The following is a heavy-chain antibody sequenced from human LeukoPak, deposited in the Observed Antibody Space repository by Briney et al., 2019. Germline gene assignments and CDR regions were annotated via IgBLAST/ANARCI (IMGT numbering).Heavy chain of an antibody. V-gene: IGHV5-51*01. Sequence: GESLKISCKGSGYNFPTYWIVWVRQMPGKGLEWMGITYPGDSNTRYSPSFQGQVTISADKSISSAYLQWSSLKASDTAMYYCVRSPACSSGTCYPNWFDPWGQGTLVTVSS. CDR3: VRSPACSSGTCYPNWFDP. J-gene: IGHJ5*02. D-gene: IGHD2-15*01. CDR2: TYPGDSNT. CDR1: GYNFPTYW.